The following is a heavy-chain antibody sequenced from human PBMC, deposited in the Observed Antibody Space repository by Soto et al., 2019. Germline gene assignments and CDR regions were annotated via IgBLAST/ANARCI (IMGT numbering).Heavy chain of an antibody. CDR1: GDSISSFY. CDR3: ASMDSGSYYDY. D-gene: IGHD1-26*01. J-gene: IGHJ4*02. Sequence: SETLSLTCTVSGDSISSFYWSWIRQSPGKGLEWIGYIYYTGSTYDNPSLKSRVTISIDTSKNQFSLKLSSVTAADTAVYYCASMDSGSYYDYWGQGTLVTVS. CDR2: IYYTGST. V-gene: IGHV4-59*01.